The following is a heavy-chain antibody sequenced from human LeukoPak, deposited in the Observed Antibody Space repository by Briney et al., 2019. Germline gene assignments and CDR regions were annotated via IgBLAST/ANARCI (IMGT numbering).Heavy chain of an antibody. CDR2: ISSSGSTI. Sequence: GGSLRLSCAASGFTVSSNYMSWVRQAPGKGLEWVSYISSSGSTIYYADSVKGRFTISRDNAKNSLYLHMNSLRAEDTAIYYCARDPDYGDPGPFFDYWGQGALVTVSS. D-gene: IGHD2-21*02. V-gene: IGHV3-11*01. CDR3: ARDPDYGDPGPFFDY. CDR1: GFTVSSNY. J-gene: IGHJ4*02.